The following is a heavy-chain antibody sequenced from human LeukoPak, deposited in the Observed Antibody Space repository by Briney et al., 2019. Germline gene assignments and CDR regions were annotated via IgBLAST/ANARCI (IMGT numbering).Heavy chain of an antibody. CDR3: ARDLWELSPWFDY. Sequence: ASVRVSCKASGYTFTGYYMHWVRQAPGQGLEWMGIINPSGGSTSYAQKFQGRVTMTRDMSTSTVYMELSSLRSEDTAVYYCARDLWELSPWFDYWGQGTLVTVSS. J-gene: IGHJ4*02. CDR2: INPSGGST. CDR1: GYTFTGYY. D-gene: IGHD1-26*01. V-gene: IGHV1-46*01.